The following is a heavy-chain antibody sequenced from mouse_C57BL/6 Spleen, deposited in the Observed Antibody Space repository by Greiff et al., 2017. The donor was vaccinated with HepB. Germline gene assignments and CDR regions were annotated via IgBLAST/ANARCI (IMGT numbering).Heavy chain of an antibody. J-gene: IGHJ4*01. CDR3: AKTLVLGNYAYAMDY. V-gene: IGHV2-5*01. CDR1: GFSLTSYG. CDR2: IWRGGST. D-gene: IGHD2-1*01. Sequence: VQLQQSGPGLVQPSQSLSITCTVSGFSLTSYGVHWVRQSPGKGLEWLGVIWRGGSTDYNAAFMSRLSITKDNSKSQVFFKMNSLQADDTAIYYCAKTLVLGNYAYAMDYWGQGTSVTVSS.